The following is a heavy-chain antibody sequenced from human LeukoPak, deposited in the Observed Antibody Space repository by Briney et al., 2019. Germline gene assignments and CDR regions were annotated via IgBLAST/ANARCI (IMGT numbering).Heavy chain of an antibody. CDR3: AKDSGGGACYLDY. J-gene: IGHJ4*02. CDR2: ISSSSSTI. Sequence: GGSLRLSCAASGFTFSSYSMNWVRQAPGKGLEWVSYISSSSSTIYYADSVKGRFTISRDNAKNSLYLQMNSLRAEDTAVYYCAKDSGGGACYLDYWGQGTLVAVSS. D-gene: IGHD2-21*02. CDR1: GFTFSSYS. V-gene: IGHV3-48*01.